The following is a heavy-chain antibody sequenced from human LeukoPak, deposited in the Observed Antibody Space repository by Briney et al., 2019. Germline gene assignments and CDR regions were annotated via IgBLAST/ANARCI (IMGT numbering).Heavy chain of an antibody. V-gene: IGHV4-59*01. CDR2: IYYSCST. CDR1: GGSISSYY. J-gene: IGHJ5*02. D-gene: IGHD6-19*01. Sequence: SETLSLTCTASGGSISSYYWSWIRQPPGKGLEWIGYIYYSCSTNYNPSLKSRVTISVDTSNNHSSLKLSTLTAADTAVYYCARAQRAVAANWFDPWGQGTLVTVSS. CDR3: ARAQRAVAANWFDP.